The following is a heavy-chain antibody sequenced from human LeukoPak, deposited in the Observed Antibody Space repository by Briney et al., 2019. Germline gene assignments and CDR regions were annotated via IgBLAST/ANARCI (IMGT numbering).Heavy chain of an antibody. J-gene: IGHJ4*02. CDR3: ARDVEASFDY. CDR1: GFTFSSHW. CDR2: IKQDGSEK. Sequence: PGGSLRLSCAASGFTFSSHWMSWVRQAPGKGLEWVANIKQDGSEKYYVDSVKGRFTIARDNAKNSLYLQMNSLRAEDTAVYYCARDVEASFDYWGQGTLVTVSS. V-gene: IGHV3-7*01.